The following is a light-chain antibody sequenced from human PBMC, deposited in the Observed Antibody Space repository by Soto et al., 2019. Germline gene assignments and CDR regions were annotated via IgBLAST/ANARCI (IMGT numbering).Light chain of an antibody. Sequence: QSVLTQPPSVPGAPGQRVTISCTGTSSNIGAGYDVHWYQQVPGTSPKLLIFVNSNRPSGVPDRFSGSKSGTSASLAITGLQAEDEADYYCQSYDNSLSVHVVFGGGTKLTVL. J-gene: IGLJ2*01. V-gene: IGLV1-40*01. CDR2: VNS. CDR1: SSNIGAGYD. CDR3: QSYDNSLSVHVV.